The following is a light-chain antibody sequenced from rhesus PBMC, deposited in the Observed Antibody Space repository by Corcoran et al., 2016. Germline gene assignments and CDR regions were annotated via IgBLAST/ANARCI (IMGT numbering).Light chain of an antibody. CDR3: QKYNSLPFT. CDR2: YAN. V-gene: IGKV1-32*01. CDR1: QGSSSY. J-gene: IGKJ3*01. Sequence: DIQMTQSPSSLSASVGDRVTITCRASQGSSSYLNWYQQKPGKAPKFLNHYANRLEKGVPSRFSGSGSGTEFTLTISSLQPEGFAKCYCQKYNSLPFTYGPRTKLDIK.